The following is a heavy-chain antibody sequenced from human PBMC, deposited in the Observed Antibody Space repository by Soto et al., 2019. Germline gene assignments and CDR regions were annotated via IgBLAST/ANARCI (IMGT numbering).Heavy chain of an antibody. V-gene: IGHV4-34*01. D-gene: IGHD4-4*01. CDR2: INHRGST. CDR3: ARGRVTSLHDAFDI. J-gene: IGHJ3*02. Sequence: SETLSLTCAVYGGSFSGYYWSWIRQPPGKGLAWIGVINHRGSTKYNPPRKSRVTISVATYKNQFSMKLSSVTAADTAVYYCARGRVTSLHDAFDIWGQGTMVTVSS. CDR1: GGSFSGYY.